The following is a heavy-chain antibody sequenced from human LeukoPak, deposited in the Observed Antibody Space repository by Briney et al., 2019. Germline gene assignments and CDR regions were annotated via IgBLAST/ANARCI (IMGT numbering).Heavy chain of an antibody. CDR1: GFTFSSYA. CDR3: ARKGIGSSRYQNMDV. CDR2: ISIDGGRT. V-gene: IGHV3-23*01. J-gene: IGHJ6*03. Sequence: GRSLRLSCAASGFTFSSYAMSWVRQAPGKGPEWVSTISIDGGRTYYADSVKGRFTVSRDTSKNTLYLQMNGLRAEDTAVYYCARKGIGSSRYQNMDVWGKGTTVTVSS. D-gene: IGHD6-25*01.